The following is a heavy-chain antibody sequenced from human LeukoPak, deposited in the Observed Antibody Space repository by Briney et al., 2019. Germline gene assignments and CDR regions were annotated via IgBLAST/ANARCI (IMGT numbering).Heavy chain of an antibody. CDR3: AKEVAAGRKGIDY. D-gene: IGHD6-6*01. J-gene: IGHJ4*02. CDR2: ITGSGGGT. Sequence: GGSLRLSCAASGFTFSSYAMSWVRQAPGKGLEWVSGITGSGGGTYYADSVKGRFTISRDSSSSTLFLQMKSLRAEDTATYHCAKEVAAGRKGIDYWGQGILVTVSS. V-gene: IGHV3-23*01. CDR1: GFTFSSYA.